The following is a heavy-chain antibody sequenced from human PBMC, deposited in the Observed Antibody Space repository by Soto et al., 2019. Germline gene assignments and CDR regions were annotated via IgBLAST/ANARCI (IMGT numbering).Heavy chain of an antibody. J-gene: IGHJ4*02. D-gene: IGHD4-17*01. Sequence: SETLSLTCAVYGGSFSGYYWSWIRQPPGKGLEWIGEINHSGSTNYNPSLKSRVTIPVDTSKNQFSLKLSSVIAADTAVYYCARHGGYFDYWGQGTLVTVSS. CDR2: INHSGST. CDR1: GGSFSGYY. V-gene: IGHV4-34*09. CDR3: ARHGGYFDY.